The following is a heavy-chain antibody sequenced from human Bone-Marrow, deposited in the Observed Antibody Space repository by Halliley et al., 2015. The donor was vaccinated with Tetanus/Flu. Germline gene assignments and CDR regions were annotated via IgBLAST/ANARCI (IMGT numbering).Heavy chain of an antibody. D-gene: IGHD3-10*01. CDR2: IIPIFGKA. CDR3: GKFGVCGSERGRYF. CDR1: GDTFNSYA. Sequence: QLVQSGAEVRKPGSSVKVSCKVSGDTFNSYAISWVRQAPGQGLEWMGGIIPIFGKANYAQKFQGRVTITADESTSTACMELSRLTAEDRAVYHGGKFGVCGSERGRYFWGQGTLVTVSS. J-gene: IGHJ4*02. V-gene: IGHV1-69*01.